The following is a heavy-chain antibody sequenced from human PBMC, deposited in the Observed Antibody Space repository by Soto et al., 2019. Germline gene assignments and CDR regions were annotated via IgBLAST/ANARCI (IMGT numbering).Heavy chain of an antibody. Sequence: PSETLSLTCTVSGGSISSGDYYWSWIRQPPGKGLEWIGYIYYSGSTYYNPSLKSRVTISVDTSKNQFSLNLSSVTAADTAVYYCARAGYSYGTGYYFDYWGQGTLVTVSS. J-gene: IGHJ4*02. V-gene: IGHV4-30-4*02. CDR1: GGSISSGDYY. D-gene: IGHD5-18*01. CDR2: IYYSGST. CDR3: ARAGYSYGTGYYFDY.